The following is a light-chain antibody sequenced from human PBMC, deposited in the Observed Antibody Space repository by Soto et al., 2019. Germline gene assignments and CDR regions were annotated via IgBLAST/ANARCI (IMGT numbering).Light chain of an antibody. CDR3: QQYTYWPWT. V-gene: IGKV3-15*01. CDR2: GAS. CDR1: QSVNSN. J-gene: IGKJ1*01. Sequence: DTVMTQSPATLSVPPGERATLSCRASQSVNSNLAWYQQKSGQAPRLLIYGASTRATGIPVRFSGSGSGTEFTLTISSLQSEDSAVYYCQQYTYWPWTLGQGTKV.